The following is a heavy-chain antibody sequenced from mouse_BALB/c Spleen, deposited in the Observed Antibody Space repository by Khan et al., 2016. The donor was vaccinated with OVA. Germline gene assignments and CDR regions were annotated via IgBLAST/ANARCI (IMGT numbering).Heavy chain of an antibody. V-gene: IGHV1S41*01. Sequence: DLVKPGASVKLSCKASGYTFTSYWINWIKQRPGQGLEWIGRVSPGSGSPYYNEIFKGKATVTVDKSSSTAYLQLDSLSSEDSAGYFCTRSNCYGNSLYAMDYWGQGTSVTVSS. J-gene: IGHJ4*01. D-gene: IGHD1-1*01. CDR1: GYTFTSYW. CDR2: VSPGSGSP. CDR3: TRSNCYGNSLYAMDY.